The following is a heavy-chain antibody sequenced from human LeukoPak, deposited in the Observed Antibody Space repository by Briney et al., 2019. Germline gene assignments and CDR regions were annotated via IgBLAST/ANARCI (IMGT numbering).Heavy chain of an antibody. CDR2: ISDSGGST. CDR3: AKVGGWEQIDY. V-gene: IGHV3-23*01. D-gene: IGHD1-26*01. J-gene: IGHJ4*02. Sequence: GGSLRLSCAASGFTFSSYAMSWVRQAPGKGLEWVSGISDSGGSTYYADSVKGRFIIPRDNSKNTLYLQMNSLRAEDTAVYYCAKVGGWEQIDYWGQGTLVTVSS. CDR1: GFTFSSYA.